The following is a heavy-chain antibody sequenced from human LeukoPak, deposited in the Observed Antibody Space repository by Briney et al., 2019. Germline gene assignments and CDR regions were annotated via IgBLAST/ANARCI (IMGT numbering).Heavy chain of an antibody. D-gene: IGHD3-9*01. CDR1: GFTFNSFS. CDR2: ISSSTIYT. CDR3: ARVPYFDILTGYYSGGFDI. J-gene: IGHJ3*02. V-gene: IGHV3-21*04. Sequence: GGSLRLSCAASGFTFNSFSMNWVRQAPGKGLEWVSSISSSTIYTYYADSVKGRFTISRDNAKNSLYLQMDSLRAEDTALYHCARVPYFDILTGYYSGGFDIWARGTMVTVSS.